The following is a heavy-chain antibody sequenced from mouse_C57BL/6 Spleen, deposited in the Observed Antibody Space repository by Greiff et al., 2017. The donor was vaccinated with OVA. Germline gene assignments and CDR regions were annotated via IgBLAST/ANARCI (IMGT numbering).Heavy chain of an antibody. CDR3: AKPVITTDYYAMDY. D-gene: IGHD1-1*01. CDR1: GFTFSDYY. Sequence: EVQLVESGGGLVQPGGSLKLSCAASGFTFSDYYMYWVRQTPEKRLEWVAYISNGGGSTYYPDTVKGRFTISRDNAKNTLYLQMSRLKSEDTAMYYCAKPVITTDYYAMDYWGQGTSVTVSS. V-gene: IGHV5-12*01. CDR2: ISNGGGST. J-gene: IGHJ4*01.